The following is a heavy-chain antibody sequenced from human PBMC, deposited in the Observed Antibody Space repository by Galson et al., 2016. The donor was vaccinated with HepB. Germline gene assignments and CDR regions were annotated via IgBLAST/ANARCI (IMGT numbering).Heavy chain of an antibody. V-gene: IGHV4-59*01. D-gene: IGHD4-17*01. J-gene: IGHJ6*03. CDR3: ARNYAEGLSSYHYLDV. CDR2: IYYTGST. CDR1: GGSISRYY. Sequence: ETLSLTCTVSGGSISRYYWSWVRQPPGKGLEWIGYIYYTGSTTYNPSLKSRVVISVDTSKNPFSLRLNSVTAADTAANYRARNYAEGLSSYHYLDVWGKGTTVTVSS.